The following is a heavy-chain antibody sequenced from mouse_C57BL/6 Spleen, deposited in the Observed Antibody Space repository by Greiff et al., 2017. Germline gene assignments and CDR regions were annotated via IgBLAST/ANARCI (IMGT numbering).Heavy chain of an antibody. J-gene: IGHJ4*01. CDR1: GFTFSSYA. Sequence: DVKLVESGGGLVKPGGSLKLSCAASGFTFSSYAMSWVRQTPEKRLEWVATISDGGSYTYYPDNVKGRFTISRNNAKNNLYLQMSHLKSEDTAMYYSARDPVPYAMDDWGQGTSVTVAS. CDR2: ISDGGSYT. CDR3: ARDPVPYAMDD. V-gene: IGHV5-4*01.